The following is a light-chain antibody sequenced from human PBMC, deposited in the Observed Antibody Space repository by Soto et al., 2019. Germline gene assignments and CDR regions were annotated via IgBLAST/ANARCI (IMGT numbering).Light chain of an antibody. CDR1: SSDVGGYNY. Sequence: QSALTQPRSVSGSPGQSVTISCTGTSSDVGGYNYVSWYQQHPGKAPKLMIYDVSKRPSAVPDRFSGSKSGNTASLTISGLQAEDEADYYCCSYADSYKGVFGGGTKLTVL. CDR2: DVS. CDR3: CSYADSYKGV. J-gene: IGLJ2*01. V-gene: IGLV2-11*01.